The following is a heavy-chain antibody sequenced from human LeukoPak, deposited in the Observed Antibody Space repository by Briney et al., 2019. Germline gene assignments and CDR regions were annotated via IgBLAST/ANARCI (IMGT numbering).Heavy chain of an antibody. CDR2: IYPGDSEI. Sequence: GESLKISCKGSGYSFTTYWIGWMRQMPGKGLEWMGIIYPGDSEIRYSPSFQGQVTLAADKSTSTAYLQWSSLKASDTAMYYCVRSRGYSYGYSYYFDYWGQGTLVTVSS. D-gene: IGHD5-18*01. CDR1: GYSFTTYW. CDR3: VRSRGYSYGYSYYFDY. J-gene: IGHJ4*02. V-gene: IGHV5-51*01.